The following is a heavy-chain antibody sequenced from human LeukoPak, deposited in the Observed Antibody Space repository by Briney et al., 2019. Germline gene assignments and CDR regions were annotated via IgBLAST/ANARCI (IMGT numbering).Heavy chain of an antibody. D-gene: IGHD1-1*01. J-gene: IGHJ4*02. CDR2: IWYDGGYK. Sequence: GGSLRLTCVASGFTFSNYAMHWVRQAPGKGLDWVAVIWYDGGYKYYADSVKGRFTISRENPKNTLYLQMDSLRAEDTGIYYCAKVVQYTASTGTGLDYWGQGTLVTVSS. CDR3: AKVVQYTASTGTGLDY. CDR1: GFTFSNYA. V-gene: IGHV3-33*06.